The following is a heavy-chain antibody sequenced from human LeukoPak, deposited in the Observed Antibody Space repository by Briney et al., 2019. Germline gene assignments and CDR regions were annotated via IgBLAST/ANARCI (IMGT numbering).Heavy chain of an antibody. D-gene: IGHD6-6*01. Sequence: PGGSLRLSCTASGFTFSSYSMNWVRQAPGKGLEWVPYIGSSGATIYYADSVKGRFTISRDNAKNSLYLQMNGLRAEDTAVYYCARPQMSSSSAAALGYWGRGTLVTVSS. J-gene: IGHJ4*02. CDR2: IGSSGATI. CDR1: GFTFSSYS. CDR3: ARPQMSSSSAAALGY. V-gene: IGHV3-48*04.